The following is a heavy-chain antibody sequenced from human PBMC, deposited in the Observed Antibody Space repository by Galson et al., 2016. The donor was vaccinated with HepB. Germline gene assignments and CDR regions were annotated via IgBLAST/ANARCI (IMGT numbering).Heavy chain of an antibody. V-gene: IGHV4-4*02. D-gene: IGHD3-22*01. CDR3: ARDGRPHRTYYYDSSDYYYGFDI. CDR2: IYHSGSI. Sequence: SETLSLTCAVSGGSISSSNWWNWVRQPPGKGLEWIGEIYHSGSINYNPSLKSRVTISVDKSKNHFSLKLSSVTAADTAMYYCARDGRPHRTYYYDSSDYYYGFDIWGQGTMVTVSS. CDR1: GGSISSSNW. J-gene: IGHJ3*02.